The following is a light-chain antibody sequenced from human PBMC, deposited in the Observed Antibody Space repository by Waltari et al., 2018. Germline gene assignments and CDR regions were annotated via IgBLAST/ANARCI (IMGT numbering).Light chain of an antibody. V-gene: IGKV1-5*03. CDR2: KAS. CDR3: QQYNSYSVT. CDR1: QSVSTW. J-gene: IGKJ2*01. Sequence: DIQMTQSPSTLSASVGDRVTISCRASQSVSTWLAWYQQKPGKAPKHLIYKASSLESGVPSRFSGSGSGTEFTLTISSLQPDDFATYYCQQYNSYSVTFGQGTKLEIK.